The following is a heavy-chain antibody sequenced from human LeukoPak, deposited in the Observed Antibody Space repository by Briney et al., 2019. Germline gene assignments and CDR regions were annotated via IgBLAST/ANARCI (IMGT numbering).Heavy chain of an antibody. J-gene: IGHJ4*02. Sequence: GGSLRLSCAASGFTFSTYAMHWVRQAPGKGLEWVAVISYDGSSKYYADSVKGRFTISRDNSKNTLFLQMNSLRPEDTAVYYCARDLKTAMDCFDYWGQGALVTVSS. D-gene: IGHD2-2*01. CDR2: ISYDGSSK. V-gene: IGHV3-30*04. CDR1: GFTFSTYA. CDR3: ARDLKTAMDCFDY.